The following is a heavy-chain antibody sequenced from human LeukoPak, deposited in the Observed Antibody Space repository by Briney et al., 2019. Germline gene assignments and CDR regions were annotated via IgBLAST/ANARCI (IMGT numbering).Heavy chain of an antibody. V-gene: IGHV3-15*01. D-gene: IGHD3-9*01. Sequence: GGSLRLSCAASGFTVSYVWMSWVRQAPGKGLEWVGRIKSKTDGGTIDYVAPVKGRFTISRGDSKNTLYLQMNSLKTEDTAVYYCTTGNYDILTGYYGGDYWGQGTLVTVSS. CDR1: GFTVSYVW. J-gene: IGHJ4*02. CDR3: TTGNYDILTGYYGGDY. CDR2: IKSKTDGGTI.